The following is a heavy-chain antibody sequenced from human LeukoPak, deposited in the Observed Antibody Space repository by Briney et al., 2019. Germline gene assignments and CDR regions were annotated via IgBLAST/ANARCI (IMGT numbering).Heavy chain of an antibody. CDR2: IYSGGST. CDR1: GFTVSSNY. D-gene: IGHD4-17*01. CDR3: ARNRREYGDSFYWYFDL. V-gene: IGHV3-66*01. J-gene: IGHJ2*01. Sequence: PGGSLRLSCAASGFTVSSNYMSWVRQAPGKGLEWVSVIYSGGSTYYADSVKGRFTISRDNSKNTLYLQTNSLRAEDTAVYYCARNRREYGDSFYWYFDLWGRGTLVTVSS.